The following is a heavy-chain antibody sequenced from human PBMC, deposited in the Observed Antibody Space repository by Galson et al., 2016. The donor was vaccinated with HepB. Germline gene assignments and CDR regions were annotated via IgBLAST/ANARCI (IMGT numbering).Heavy chain of an antibody. D-gene: IGHD3-22*01. CDR1: GFTFSNYG. V-gene: IGHV3-30*03. CDR3: ATDSSKAYYDDEYFHN. J-gene: IGHJ1*01. Sequence: LRLSCAASGFTFSNYGMHWLRLAPGKGLEWVTTISFHGVDQFYADSVRGRFTISRDDSRNTVYLQMNNLRVEDTAVYYCATDSSKAYYDDEYFHNWGQGTLVTVSS. CDR2: ISFHGVDQ.